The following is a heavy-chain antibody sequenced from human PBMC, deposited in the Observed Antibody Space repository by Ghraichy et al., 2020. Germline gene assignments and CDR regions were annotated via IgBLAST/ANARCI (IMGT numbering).Heavy chain of an antibody. V-gene: IGHV1-2*02. CDR3: AGIVPAATVEAAAGHSDY. CDR1: GYTFTGYY. D-gene: IGHD2-2*01. Sequence: ASVKVSCKASGYTFTGYYMHWVRQAPGQGLEWMGWINPNSGGTNYAQKFQGRVTMTRDTSISTAYMELSRLRSDDTAVYYCAGIVPAATVEAAAGHSDYWGQGTLVTVSS. CDR2: INPNSGGT. J-gene: IGHJ4*02.